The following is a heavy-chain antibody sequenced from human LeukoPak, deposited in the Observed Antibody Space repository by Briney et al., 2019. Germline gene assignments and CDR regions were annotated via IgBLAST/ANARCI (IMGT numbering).Heavy chain of an antibody. CDR2: INPNSGGT. Sequence: GASVKASCKASGYTFTGYYMHWVRQAPGQGLEWMGWINPNSGGTNYAQKFQGRVAMTRDTSIGTAYMELSRLRSDDTAVYYCARDGAAAAGNLYYGMDVWGQGTTVTASS. D-gene: IGHD6-13*01. CDR3: ARDGAAAAGNLYYGMDV. V-gene: IGHV1-2*02. CDR1: GYTFTGYY. J-gene: IGHJ6*02.